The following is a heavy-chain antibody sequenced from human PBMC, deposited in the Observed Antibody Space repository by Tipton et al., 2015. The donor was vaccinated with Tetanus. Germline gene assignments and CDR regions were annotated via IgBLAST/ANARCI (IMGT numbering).Heavy chain of an antibody. Sequence: TLSLTCAVYGGSFSVYYWSWIRQPPGKGLEWIGEINHSRNINNNPSLKSRVTISVDTSKNQFSLKLSSVTAADTAGYYCARVGFGYSGYHFYGYWGQGTLVTVSS. J-gene: IGHJ4*02. CDR1: GGSFSVYY. CDR2: INHSRNI. D-gene: IGHD5-12*01. CDR3: ARVGFGYSGYHFYGY. V-gene: IGHV4-34*01.